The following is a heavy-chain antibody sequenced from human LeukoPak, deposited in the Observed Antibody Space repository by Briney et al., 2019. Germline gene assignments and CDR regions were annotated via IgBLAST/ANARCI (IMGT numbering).Heavy chain of an antibody. V-gene: IGHV5-51*01. CDR3: ARMHYDSSGYYSLDY. CDR2: IYPGDSDT. CDR1: GYSFTSYW. D-gene: IGHD3-22*01. J-gene: IGHJ4*02. Sequence: GESLKISCKGSGYSFTSYWIGWVRQMPRKGLEWMGIIYPGDSDTRYSPSFQGQVTISADKSISTAYLQWSSLKASDTAMYYCARMHYDSSGYYSLDYWGQGTLVTVSS.